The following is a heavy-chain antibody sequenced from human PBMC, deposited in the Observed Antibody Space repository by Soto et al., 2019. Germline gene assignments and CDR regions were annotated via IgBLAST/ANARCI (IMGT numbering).Heavy chain of an antibody. CDR1: GYTFTGYY. Sequence: ASVKVSCKASGYTFTGYYMHWVRQAPGQGREWMGWINPNSGGTNYAQKFQGRVTMTRDTSISTAYMELSRLRSDDTAVYYCARLEISGSYYYYYYGMDVWGQGTTVTVSS. J-gene: IGHJ6*02. CDR2: INPNSGGT. D-gene: IGHD1-26*01. CDR3: ARLEISGSYYYYYYGMDV. V-gene: IGHV1-2*02.